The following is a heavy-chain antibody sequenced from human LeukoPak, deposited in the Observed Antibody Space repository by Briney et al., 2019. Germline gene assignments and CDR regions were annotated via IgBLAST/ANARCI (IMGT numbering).Heavy chain of an antibody. CDR2: ISYDGSNK. J-gene: IGHJ4*02. V-gene: IGHV3-33*01. D-gene: IGHD2-8*02. CDR1: GFTLSIYG. CDR3: ARFYHYRDNTGGRIDC. Sequence: PGGSLRLSCAASGFTLSIYGMHWVRQAPGKGLEWVAVISYDGSNKYYADSVKGRFTICRDNSKNTLYLQMNSLRAEDTAVYYCARFYHYRDNTGGRIDCWGQGILVTVSS.